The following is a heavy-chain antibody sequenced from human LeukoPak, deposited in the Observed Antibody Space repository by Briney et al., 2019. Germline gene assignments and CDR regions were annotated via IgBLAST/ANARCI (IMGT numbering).Heavy chain of an antibody. Sequence: GGSLRLSCAASGFTFSSYEMNWVRQAPGKGLEWVSYISSGGSTIYYSDSVKGRFTISRDNAKNSLYLQMDSLRAEDTAVYYCARSAVTAVWGQGTLVTVSS. CDR2: ISSGGSTI. CDR1: GFTFSSYE. J-gene: IGHJ4*02. CDR3: ARSAVTAV. V-gene: IGHV3-48*03. D-gene: IGHD4-17*01.